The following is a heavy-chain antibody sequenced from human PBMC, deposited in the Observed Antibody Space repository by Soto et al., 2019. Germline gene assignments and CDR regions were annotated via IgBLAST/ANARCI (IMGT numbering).Heavy chain of an antibody. V-gene: IGHV3-48*03. CDR2: ISDSGRTI. CDR1: VFTFISYE. Sequence: PGWSLRLSCSSSVFTFISYEMNWVRQAPGKGLEWVSYISDSGRTIYYADSVKGRFTVSRDDAQNSVYLQMDSLRAEDTAVYYCARDLLHYDFWSGYSAYFYYGMDVWGPGTTVTVSS. D-gene: IGHD3-3*01. CDR3: ARDLLHYDFWSGYSAYFYYGMDV. J-gene: IGHJ6*02.